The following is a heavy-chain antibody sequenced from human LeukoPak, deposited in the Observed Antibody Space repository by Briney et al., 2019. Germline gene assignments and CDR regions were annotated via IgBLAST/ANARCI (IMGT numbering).Heavy chain of an antibody. D-gene: IGHD5-12*01. J-gene: IGHJ6*03. V-gene: IGHV3-30*02. CDR3: ARGVSVYSGYDPPYYYYYYMDV. CDR2: IRYDGSNK. CDR1: GFTFSSYG. Sequence: GGSLRLSCEASGFTFSSYGMHWVRQAPGKGLEWVAFIRYDGSNKYYADSVKGRFTISRDNSKNTLYLQMNSLRAEDTAVYYCARGVSVYSGYDPPYYYYYYMDVWGKGTTVTISS.